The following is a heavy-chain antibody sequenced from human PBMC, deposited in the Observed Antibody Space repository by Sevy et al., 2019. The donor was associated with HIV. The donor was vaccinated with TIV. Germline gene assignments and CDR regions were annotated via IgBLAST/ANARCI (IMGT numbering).Heavy chain of an antibody. CDR2: IYTSGRT. CDR1: GDSISSYY. D-gene: IGHD1-1*01. Sequence: SETLSLTCTVSGDSISSYYWSWIRQPAGKGLEWIGRIYTSGRTNYTPSLKSRVTMSVDTSKNQFSLKLRSVTAADTAVYFCTRGEVQLWPSGFDYWGQGTLVTVSS. J-gene: IGHJ4*02. V-gene: IGHV4-4*07. CDR3: TRGEVQLWPSGFDY.